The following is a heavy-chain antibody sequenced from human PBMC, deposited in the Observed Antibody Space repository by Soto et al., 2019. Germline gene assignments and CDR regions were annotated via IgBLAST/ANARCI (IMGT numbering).Heavy chain of an antibody. J-gene: IGHJ4*02. Sequence: SVKVSCKVSGGTFSSYRINWVRQAPGQGLEWVGGIVPVYRTADYAQKFQGRVTITADESARTAYMELRSLKSQDTAVYYCARDSGAKLSTSWGQGTLVTVSS. CDR2: IVPVYRTA. D-gene: IGHD2-2*01. V-gene: IGHV1-69*13. CDR1: GGTFSSYR. CDR3: ARDSGAKLSTS.